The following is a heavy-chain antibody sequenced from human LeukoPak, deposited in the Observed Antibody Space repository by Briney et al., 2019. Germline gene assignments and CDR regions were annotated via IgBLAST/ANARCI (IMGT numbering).Heavy chain of an antibody. CDR1: GFTLRSYE. CDR3: ARGLAAAGTNWFDP. J-gene: IGHJ5*02. Sequence: GGPRLSRAAPGFTLRSYEKKWGRQAPGKGVEWGFYISSSGSTIYYADSVKGRFTISRDNAKNSLYLQMNSLRAEDTAVYYCARGLAAAGTNWFDPWGQGTLVTVSS. D-gene: IGHD6-13*01. CDR2: ISSSGSTI. V-gene: IGHV3-48*03.